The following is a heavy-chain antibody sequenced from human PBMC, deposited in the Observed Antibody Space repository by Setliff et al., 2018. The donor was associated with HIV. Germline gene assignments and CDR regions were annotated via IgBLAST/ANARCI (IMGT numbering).Heavy chain of an antibody. CDR1: GGPINNYW. V-gene: IGHV4-59*08. J-gene: IGHJ3*02. Sequence: SETLSLTCTVSGGPINNYWWNWIRQSPGQGLEWIWFGHHSGTFSYHPSLNSRFTISIDTSKNQFSLQATSVTAEDTAVYYCSRGGEPAQRGFVIWGQGTMVTVSS. CDR2: GHHSGTF. CDR3: SRGGEPAQRGFVI. D-gene: IGHD3-16*01.